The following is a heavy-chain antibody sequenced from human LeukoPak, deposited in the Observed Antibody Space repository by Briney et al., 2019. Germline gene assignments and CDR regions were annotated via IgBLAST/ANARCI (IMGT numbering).Heavy chain of an antibody. V-gene: IGHV3-23*01. D-gene: IGHD2-2*01. CDR2: LSGSGYNT. CDR3: AKDPYGTRYFDY. Sequence: GGSLRLSCAASGFTFSSHALSWARQAPGKGLEWVSSLSGSGYNTYYADSVKGRFTISTENSKNTVYLQMNSMRAEDTAVYYCAKDPYGTRYFDYWGQGTLVTVSS. CDR1: GFTFSSHA. J-gene: IGHJ4*02.